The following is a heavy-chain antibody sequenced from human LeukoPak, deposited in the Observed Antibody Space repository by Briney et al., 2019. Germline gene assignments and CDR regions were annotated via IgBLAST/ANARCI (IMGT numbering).Heavy chain of an antibody. J-gene: IGHJ4*02. D-gene: IGHD2-2*01. V-gene: IGHV1-18*01. CDR2: ISAYNGNT. CDR1: GDTFTSYG. CDR3: ARVRDIVVVPAAFFDY. Sequence: GASVKVSCKASGDTFTSYGISWVRQAPGQGLEWMGWISAYNGNTNYAQKLRGRVTMTTDTSTSTAYMELRSLRSDDTAVYYCARVRDIVVVPAAFFDYWGQGTLVTVSS.